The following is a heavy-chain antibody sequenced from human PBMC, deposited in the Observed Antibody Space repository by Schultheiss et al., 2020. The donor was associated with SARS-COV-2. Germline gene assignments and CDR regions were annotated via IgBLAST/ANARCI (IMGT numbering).Heavy chain of an antibody. D-gene: IGHD3-10*01. Sequence: SETLSLTCTVSGGSISSYYWGWIRQPPGKGLEWIGCIYYSGSTNYNPSLKSRVTISVDTSKNQFSLKLSSVTAADTAVYYCSRYYYGSGSYYGIDYWGQGTLVTVSS. J-gene: IGHJ4*02. CDR1: GGSISSYY. CDR2: IYYSGST. CDR3: SRYYYGSGSYYGIDY. V-gene: IGHV4-59*08.